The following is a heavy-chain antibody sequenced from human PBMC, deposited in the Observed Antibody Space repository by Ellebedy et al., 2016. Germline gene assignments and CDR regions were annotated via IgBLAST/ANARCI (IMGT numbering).Heavy chain of an antibody. V-gene: IGHV4-59*08. CDR3: ARKWDFGDYHFDY. J-gene: IGHJ4*02. D-gene: IGHD4-17*01. CDR1: GGSISSYY. Sequence: SETLSLXXTVSGGSISSYYWSWIRQPPGKGLEWIGYIYYSGSTNYNPSLKSRVYMSVDTSKNQFSLRLTSVTAADTAVYYCARKWDFGDYHFDYWGQGTLVTVSS. CDR2: IYYSGST.